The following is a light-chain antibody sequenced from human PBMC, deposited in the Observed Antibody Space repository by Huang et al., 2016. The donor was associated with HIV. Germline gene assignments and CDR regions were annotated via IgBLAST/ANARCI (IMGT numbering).Light chain of an antibody. V-gene: IGKV3-20*01. CDR2: AAS. CDR1: QSVSSLY. CDR3: QHYSTSWT. Sequence: EIVLTQSPGTLSLSPGERATLSCRASQSVSSLYLAWYQQKPGQAPKLLIYAASSRATGIPDRFSGSGSGTDFTLTINRLEPEDFAVYFCQHYSTSWTFGQGTKVEVK. J-gene: IGKJ1*01.